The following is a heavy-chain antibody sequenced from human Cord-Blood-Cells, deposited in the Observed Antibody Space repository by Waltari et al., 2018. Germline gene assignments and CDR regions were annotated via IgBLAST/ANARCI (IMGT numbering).Heavy chain of an antibody. Sequence: QVQLVQSGAEVKQPGSSVKVACKASGGTFSSYPIRWLRPAPGQGLEWMGGIIPIFGTANYEQKFQGRVTITADESTSTAYMELSSLRSEDTAVYYCARKGWIAARDAFDIWGQGTMVTVSS. CDR1: GGTFSSYP. CDR2: IIPIFGTA. D-gene: IGHD6-6*01. V-gene: IGHV1-69*01. J-gene: IGHJ3*02. CDR3: ARKGWIAARDAFDI.